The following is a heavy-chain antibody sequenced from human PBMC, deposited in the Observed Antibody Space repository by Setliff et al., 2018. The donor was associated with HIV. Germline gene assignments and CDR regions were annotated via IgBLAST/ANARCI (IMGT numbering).Heavy chain of an antibody. Sequence: ASVKVSCKTSGYTFNACYIYWVRQAPGQGLEWMGMINPSGSITKYAQKFQGRLTLTRDTSMSTVYMELNSLKSEDTAIYYCAREPPRRRSTVAEDYWGQGTLVTVSS. CDR3: AREPPRRRSTVAEDY. CDR1: GYTFNACY. J-gene: IGHJ4*02. D-gene: IGHD6-19*01. CDR2: INPSGSIT. V-gene: IGHV1-46*02.